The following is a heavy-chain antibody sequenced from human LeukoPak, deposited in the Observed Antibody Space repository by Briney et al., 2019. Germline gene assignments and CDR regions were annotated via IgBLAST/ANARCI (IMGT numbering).Heavy chain of an antibody. V-gene: IGHV3-23*01. CDR3: ARLAAAGTDYYYGMDV. CDR2: ISGSGGST. CDR1: GFTFSSYA. D-gene: IGHD6-13*01. J-gene: IGHJ6*02. Sequence: GGSLGLSCAASGFTFSSYAMGWVRQAPGKGLEWVSAISGSGGSTYYADSVKGRFTISRDNAKNSLYLQMNSLRAEDTAVYYCARLAAAGTDYYYGMDVWGQGTTVTVSS.